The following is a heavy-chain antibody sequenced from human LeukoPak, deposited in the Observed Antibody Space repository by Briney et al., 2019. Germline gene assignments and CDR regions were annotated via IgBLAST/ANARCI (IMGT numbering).Heavy chain of an antibody. CDR1: GFTFDDYG. Sequence: GGSLRLSCAASGFTFDDYGMSWVRQAPGKGLEWVSSISTSSSYIYYADSVKGRFTISRDNARNSLSLQVSRLRAEDTAVYYCVKSSTNYGGWFDSWGQGTLVTVSS. D-gene: IGHD4/OR15-4a*01. V-gene: IGHV3-21*01. J-gene: IGHJ5*01. CDR3: VKSSTNYGGWFDS. CDR2: ISTSSSYI.